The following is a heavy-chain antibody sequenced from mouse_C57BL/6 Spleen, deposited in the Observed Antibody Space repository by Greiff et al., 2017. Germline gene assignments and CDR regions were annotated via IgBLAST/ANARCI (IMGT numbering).Heavy chain of an antibody. Sequence: EVMLVESGGGLVKPGGSLKLSCAASGFTFSDYGMHWVRQAPEKGLEWVAYISSGSSTIYYADTVKGRFTITRDNAKNTLFLQMTRLRSEDTAMFYCARDYCSSYGWYFDVWGTGTTVTVSS. J-gene: IGHJ1*03. CDR2: ISSGSSTI. CDR3: ARDYCSSYGWYFDV. V-gene: IGHV5-17*01. D-gene: IGHD1-1*01. CDR1: GFTFSDYG.